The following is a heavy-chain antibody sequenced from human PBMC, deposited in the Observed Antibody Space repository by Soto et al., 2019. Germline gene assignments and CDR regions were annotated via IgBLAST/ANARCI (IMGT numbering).Heavy chain of an antibody. D-gene: IGHD3-3*01. CDR2: IYPGDSDT. J-gene: IGHJ6*03. CDR1: GYSFTSYW. Sequence: GESLKISCKGSGYSFTSYWIGWVRQMPGKGLEWMGIIYPGDSDTRYSPSFQGQVTISADKSISTAYLQWSSLKASDTAMYYCARLSITIFGEWVTGDYYMDVWGKGTTVTVSS. CDR3: ARLSITIFGEWVTGDYYMDV. V-gene: IGHV5-51*01.